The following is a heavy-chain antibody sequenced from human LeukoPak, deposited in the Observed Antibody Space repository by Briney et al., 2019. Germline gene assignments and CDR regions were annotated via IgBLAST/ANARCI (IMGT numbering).Heavy chain of an antibody. J-gene: IGHJ4*02. D-gene: IGHD3-10*01. Sequence: GGSLRLSCAASGFTFNSYEMNWVRQAPGKGLEWVSYISSSGSTIYYADSVKGRFTISRDNAKNSLYLQMNSLRAEDTAVYYCASGIWFGELGYWGQGTLVTVSS. CDR2: ISSSGSTI. V-gene: IGHV3-48*03. CDR1: GFTFNSYE. CDR3: ASGIWFGELGY.